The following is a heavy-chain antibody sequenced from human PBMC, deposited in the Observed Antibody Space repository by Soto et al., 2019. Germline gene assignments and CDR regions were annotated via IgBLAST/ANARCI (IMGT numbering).Heavy chain of an antibody. CDR2: INESGST. CDR3: ARGSGIVALPGELEDVNYDY. CDR1: GQSFSGHS. V-gene: IGHV4-34*01. J-gene: IGHJ4*02. Sequence: QVQLQQWGAGLVKPSETLSLSCAVYGQSFSGHSWAWIREPPGKGLEWIGEINESGSTYYNPSLTSRVTISTDTSKNQFSLKLSSVSAADTAVYFCARGSGIVALPGELEDVNYDYWGQGTLVNVSS. D-gene: IGHD1-1*01.